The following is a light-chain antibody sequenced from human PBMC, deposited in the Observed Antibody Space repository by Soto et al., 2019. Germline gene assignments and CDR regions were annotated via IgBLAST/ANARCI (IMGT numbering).Light chain of an antibody. J-gene: IGKJ5*01. CDR2: AAS. Sequence: ITRSHSTLSVCDGNIFSRACLASQSLTSWLAWYQHKPGKAPKLLIYAASSLQSGVPSRFSGSGSGTDFTLTISSLQPEELATYYCEQSYSTPITFAQGTRLDIK. CDR3: EQSYSTPIT. CDR1: QSLTSW. V-gene: IGKV1-39*01.